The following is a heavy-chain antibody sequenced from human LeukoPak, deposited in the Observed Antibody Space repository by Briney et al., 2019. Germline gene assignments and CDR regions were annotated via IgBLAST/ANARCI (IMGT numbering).Heavy chain of an antibody. J-gene: IGHJ4*02. CDR2: ISSSGSTI. CDR1: GFTFSDYY. D-gene: IGHD3-3*01. Sequence: GGSLRLSCAAPGFTFSDYYMSWIRQAPGKGLEWVSYISSSGSTIYYADSVKGRFTISRDNAKNSLYLQMNSLRAEDTAVYYCARDLSLVTIFGVVIDKYFDYWGQGTLVTVSS. CDR3: ARDLSLVTIFGVVIDKYFDY. V-gene: IGHV3-11*04.